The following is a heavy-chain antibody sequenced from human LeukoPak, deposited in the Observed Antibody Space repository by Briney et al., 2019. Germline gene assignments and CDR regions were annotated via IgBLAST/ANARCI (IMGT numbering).Heavy chain of an antibody. CDR3: AREGSSSWYYFDY. D-gene: IGHD6-13*01. J-gene: IGHJ4*02. Sequence: GGSLRLSCGASGFNFSNYWMTWVRQAPGKGLEWVAVISYDGSNKYYADSVKGRFTISRDNSKNTLYLQMNSLGAEDTAVYYCAREGSSSWYYFDYWGQGTLVTVSS. V-gene: IGHV3-30-3*01. CDR1: GFNFSNYW. CDR2: ISYDGSNK.